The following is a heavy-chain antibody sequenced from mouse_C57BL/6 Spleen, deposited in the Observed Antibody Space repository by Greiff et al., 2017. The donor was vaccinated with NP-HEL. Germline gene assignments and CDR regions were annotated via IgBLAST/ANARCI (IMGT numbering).Heavy chain of an antibody. CDR2: INPNNGGT. D-gene: IGHD2-2*01. CDR1: GYTFTDYY. Sequence: VQLQQSGPELVKPGASVKISCKASGYTFTDYYMNWVKQSHGKSLEWIGDINPNNGGTSYNQKFKGKATLTVDKSSSTAYMERRSLTSEDSAVYYCARNGYYGYFDVWGTGTTVTVSS. J-gene: IGHJ1*03. CDR3: ARNGYYGYFDV. V-gene: IGHV1-26*01.